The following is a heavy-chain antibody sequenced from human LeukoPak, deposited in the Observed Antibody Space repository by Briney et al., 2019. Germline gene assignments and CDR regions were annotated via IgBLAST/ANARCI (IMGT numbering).Heavy chain of an antibody. CDR3: ASRLSNYDILTGYHWYFDL. CDR1: GGSISSSNW. D-gene: IGHD3-9*01. J-gene: IGHJ2*01. V-gene: IGHV4-4*02. Sequence: PSGTLSLTCAVSGGSISSSNWWSWVRQPPGKGLEWIGEIYHSGSTNYNPSLKSRVTISVDKSKNQFSLKLSSVTAADTAVYYCASRLSNYDILTGYHWYFDLWGRGTLVTVSS. CDR2: IYHSGST.